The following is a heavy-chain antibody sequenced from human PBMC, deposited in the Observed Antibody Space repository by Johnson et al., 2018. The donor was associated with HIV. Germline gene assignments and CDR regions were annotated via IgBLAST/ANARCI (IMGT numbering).Heavy chain of an antibody. J-gene: IGHJ3*02. V-gene: IGHV3-9*01. Sequence: VQLVESGGGLVQPGRSLRLSCAASGFTFDDYAMHWVRQAPGKGLEWVSGISWNSGSIGYADSVKGRFTVSRDNSKNTLYLQMNSLRAGDTAVYYCTREEGGTYYSVDAFDIWGQGTMVTVSS. CDR3: TREEGGTYYSVDAFDI. CDR1: GFTFDDYA. CDR2: ISWNSGSI. D-gene: IGHD1-26*01.